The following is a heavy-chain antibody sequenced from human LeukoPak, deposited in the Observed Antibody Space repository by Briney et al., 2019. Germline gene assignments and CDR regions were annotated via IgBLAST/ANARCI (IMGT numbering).Heavy chain of an antibody. Sequence: GGSLRLSCAASGFTFSSYGMHWVRQAPGNGLEWVAVIWYDGSNKYYADSVKGRFTISRDSSKNTVYLQMNSLRAEDTAVYYCAKDLNSRPFWGQGTTVTVSS. CDR1: GFTFSSYG. V-gene: IGHV3-33*06. CDR2: IWYDGSNK. J-gene: IGHJ6*02. D-gene: IGHD6-13*01. CDR3: AKDLNSRPF.